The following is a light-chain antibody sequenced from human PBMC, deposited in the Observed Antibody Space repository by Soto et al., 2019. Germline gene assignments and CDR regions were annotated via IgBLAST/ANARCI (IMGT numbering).Light chain of an antibody. V-gene: IGKV3-20*01. CDR1: QRVSSSY. Sequence: EIVLTQSPGTLSLSPGERVTLSCRASQRVSSSYLARYQQKPGQAPRLLIYGASSRAAGIPDRFSGSGCGTDFTLSISRLEPEDFGVYYCQQYGSSPYTFGQGTKLEIK. CDR2: GAS. CDR3: QQYGSSPYT. J-gene: IGKJ2*01.